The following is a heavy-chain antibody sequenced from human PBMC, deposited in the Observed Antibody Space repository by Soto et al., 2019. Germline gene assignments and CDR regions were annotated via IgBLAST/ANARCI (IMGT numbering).Heavy chain of an antibody. CDR3: AKVFVETGGSSGWPWSFHF. J-gene: IGHJ4*02. CDR1: GFTFSNYA. CDR2: ISGSGGTT. V-gene: IGHV3-23*01. D-gene: IGHD6-19*01. Sequence: EVQLLESGGDLVQPGRSLRVSCAASGFTFSNYAMSWLRQAPGKGLEWVSAISGSGGTTYYADSVRGLFTISSDKSKYPLAVPKNSLRAEAAAVSYCAKVFVETGGSSGWPWSFHFWGQGPLVTVAS.